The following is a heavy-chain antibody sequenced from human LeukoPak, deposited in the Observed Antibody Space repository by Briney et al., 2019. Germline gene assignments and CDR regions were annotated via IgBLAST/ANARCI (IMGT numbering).Heavy chain of an antibody. CDR1: GYTFTSYG. V-gene: IGHV1-18*01. Sequence: ASVKVSCKASGYTFTSYGISWVRQAPGQGLEWMGWISAYNGNTNCAQKLQGRVTMTTDTSTSTAYMELRSLRSDDTAVYYCARARGSGSYYPRPYFDYWGQGTLVTVSS. CDR3: ARARGSGSYYPRPYFDY. J-gene: IGHJ4*02. D-gene: IGHD1-26*01. CDR2: ISAYNGNT.